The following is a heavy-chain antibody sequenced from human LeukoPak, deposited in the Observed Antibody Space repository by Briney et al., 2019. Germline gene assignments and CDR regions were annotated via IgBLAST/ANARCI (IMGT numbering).Heavy chain of an antibody. V-gene: IGHV3-30*18. J-gene: IGHJ4*02. D-gene: IGHD3-10*01. CDR2: ISYDGSIK. CDR1: GFTFSNYG. CDR3: AKDHGAPLDY. Sequence: GGSLRLSCAASGFTFSNYGMHWVRQAPGKGLEWLAIISYDGSIKYYADSVTGRFNISRDNSKNTLYLQMNSLRAEDTAVYYCAKDHGAPLDYWGQGTLVTVSS.